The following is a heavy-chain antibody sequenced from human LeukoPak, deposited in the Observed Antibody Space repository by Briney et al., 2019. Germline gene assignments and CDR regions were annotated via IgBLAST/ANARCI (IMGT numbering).Heavy chain of an antibody. CDR2: IIPIFGTA. D-gene: IGHD6-25*01. CDR1: GYTFTSYG. CDR3: ARGRHYYYMDV. Sequence: SVKVSCKASGYTFTSYGISWVRQAPGQGLEWMGGIIPIFGTANYAQRFQGRVTITTDESTSTAYMELSSLRSEDTAVYYCARGRHYYYMDVWGKGTTVTVSS. J-gene: IGHJ6*03. V-gene: IGHV1-69*05.